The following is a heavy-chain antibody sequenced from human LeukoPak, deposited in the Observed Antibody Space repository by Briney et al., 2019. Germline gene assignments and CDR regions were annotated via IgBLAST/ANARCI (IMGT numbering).Heavy chain of an antibody. D-gene: IGHD3-22*01. CDR2: IYHSGST. CDR1: HYSISSNYY. CDR3: ARSSGYMSY. J-gene: IGHJ4*02. Sequence: PSETLSLTCTVAHYSISSNYYWGWIRQPPGKGREWIGSIYHSGSTYYNPSLKSRVTISVDTSKNQFSLKLTSVTAADTAVYYCARSSGYMSYWGQGTLVTVSS. V-gene: IGHV4-38-2*02.